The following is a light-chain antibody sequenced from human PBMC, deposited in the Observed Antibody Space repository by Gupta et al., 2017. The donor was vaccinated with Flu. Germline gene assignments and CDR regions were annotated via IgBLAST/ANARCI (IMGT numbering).Light chain of an antibody. CDR1: QSINSS. Sequence: DIQMTQSPSSLSASVGDRVTITCRASQSINSSLNWYQQKPGKAPKLLIYAASSLQSGVPSRFSGSGSGTXFTLTIXSLQPEDFATYYCQQSDSTPCTFGXGTKLEIK. J-gene: IGKJ2*02. CDR2: AAS. V-gene: IGKV1-39*01. CDR3: QQSDSTPCT.